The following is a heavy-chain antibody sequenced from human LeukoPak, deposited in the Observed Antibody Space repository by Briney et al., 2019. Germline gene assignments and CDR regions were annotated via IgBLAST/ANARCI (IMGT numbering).Heavy chain of an antibody. CDR3: ARGDYTRPLTYYDFWSGYLRYSWFDP. Sequence: ASVKVSCKASGYTFTSYDINWVRQATGQGLEWMGWMNPNSGNTGYAQKFQGRVTMTRNTSISTAYMELSSLRSEDTAVYYCARGDYTRPLTYYDFWSGYLRYSWFDPWGQGTLVTVSS. J-gene: IGHJ5*02. V-gene: IGHV1-8*01. CDR1: GYTFTSYD. CDR2: MNPNSGNT. D-gene: IGHD3-3*01.